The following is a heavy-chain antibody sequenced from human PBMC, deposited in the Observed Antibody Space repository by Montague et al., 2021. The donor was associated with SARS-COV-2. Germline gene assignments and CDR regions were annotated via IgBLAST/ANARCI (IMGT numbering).Heavy chain of an antibody. D-gene: IGHD1-26*01. V-gene: IGHV4-34*01. CDR1: GGSFSAYY. CDR2: INHSGST. CDR3: ARGLGRIEDV. Sequence: SETLPLTCAVYGGSFSAYYWSWIRQPPGKGLEWIGEINHSGSTNYNPSLKSRVTISVDTSKNQFSLKLSSVTAADTAVYYCARGLGRIEDVWGQGTTVTVSS. J-gene: IGHJ6*02.